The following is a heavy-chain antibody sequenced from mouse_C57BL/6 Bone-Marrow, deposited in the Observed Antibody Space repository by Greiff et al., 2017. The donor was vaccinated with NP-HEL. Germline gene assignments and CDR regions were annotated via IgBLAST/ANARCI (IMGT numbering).Heavy chain of an antibody. CDR2: ISSGSSTI. CDR1: GFTFSDYG. V-gene: IGHV5-17*01. CDR3: ASPYYGSSHYAMDY. D-gene: IGHD1-1*01. Sequence: EVKLMESGGGLVKPGGSLKLSCAASGFTFSDYGMHWVRQAPEKGLEWVAYISSGSSTIYYADTVKGRFTISRDNAKNTLFLQMTSLSSEDAAMYYCASPYYGSSHYAMDYWGQGTSVTVSS. J-gene: IGHJ4*01.